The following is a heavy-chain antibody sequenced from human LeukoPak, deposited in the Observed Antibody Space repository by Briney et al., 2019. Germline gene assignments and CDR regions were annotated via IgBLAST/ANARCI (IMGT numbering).Heavy chain of an antibody. V-gene: IGHV4-38-2*02. J-gene: IGHJ4*02. CDR2: IYHSGST. Sequence: SETLSLTCTVSGGSISSYYWGWIRQPPGKGLEWIGSIYHSGSTYYNPSLKSRVTISVDTSKNQFSLKLSSVTAADTAVYYCARDPDYYYGSGSYFDYWGQGTLVTVSS. CDR1: GGSISSYY. CDR3: ARDPDYYYGSGSYFDY. D-gene: IGHD3-10*01.